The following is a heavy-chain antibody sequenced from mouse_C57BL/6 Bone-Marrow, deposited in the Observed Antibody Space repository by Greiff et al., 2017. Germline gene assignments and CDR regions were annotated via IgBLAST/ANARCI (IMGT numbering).Heavy chain of an antibody. CDR3: ARNFPLYYSYAMDY. CDR1: GFTFSDYG. J-gene: IGHJ4*01. V-gene: IGHV5-17*01. CDR2: ISSGSSTI. D-gene: IGHD1-1*01. Sequence: EVKLLESGGGLVKPGGSLKLSCAASGFTFSDYGMHWVRQAPEQGLEWVAYISSGSSTIYYAATVKGRFTISRDNAKNTLFLQMTSLRSEDTAMYYCARNFPLYYSYAMDYWGQGTSVTVSS.